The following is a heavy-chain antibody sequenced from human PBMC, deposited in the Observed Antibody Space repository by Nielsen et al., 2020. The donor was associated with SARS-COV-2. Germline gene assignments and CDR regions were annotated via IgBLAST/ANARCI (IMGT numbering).Heavy chain of an antibody. CDR1: GYTFTSYY. CDR3: ARGGLPSSTSGDAFDI. D-gene: IGHD2-2*01. CDR2: INPSGGST. J-gene: IGHJ3*02. Sequence: ASVKVSCKASGYTFTSYYMHWVRQAPGQGLEWMGIINPSGGSTSYAQKFQGRVTMTRDTSTSTVYMELSSLRPEDTAVYYCARGGLPSSTSGDAFDIWGQGTMVAVSS. V-gene: IGHV1-46*01.